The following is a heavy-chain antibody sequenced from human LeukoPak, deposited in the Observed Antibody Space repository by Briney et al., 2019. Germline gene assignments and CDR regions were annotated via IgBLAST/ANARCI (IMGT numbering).Heavy chain of an antibody. D-gene: IGHD1-20*01. V-gene: IGHV3-23*01. CDR1: GFTFSNCA. CDR3: AKVKYNWNYYYYYGMDV. CDR2: ISGSGGST. J-gene: IGHJ6*02. Sequence: PGGSLRLSCAASGFTFSNCAMTWVRQAPGKGLEWVSAISGSGGSTYYADSVKGRFTISRDNSKNTLYLQMNSLRAEDTAVYYCAKVKYNWNYYYYYGMDVWGQGTTVTVSS.